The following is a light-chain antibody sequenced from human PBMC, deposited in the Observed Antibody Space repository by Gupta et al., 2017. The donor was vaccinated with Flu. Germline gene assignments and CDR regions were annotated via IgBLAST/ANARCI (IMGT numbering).Light chain of an antibody. J-gene: IGLJ3*02. Sequence: PTCCLTSGHKNYAIAWHQQQPEKGPRYLMKLNSDGSHSKGDGIPDRFSGSSSGAERYLTVSSLQSEDEADYYCQTWDTDIRVFGGGTKLTVL. CDR2: LNSDGSH. CDR3: QTWDTDIRV. CDR1: SGHKNYA. V-gene: IGLV4-69*01.